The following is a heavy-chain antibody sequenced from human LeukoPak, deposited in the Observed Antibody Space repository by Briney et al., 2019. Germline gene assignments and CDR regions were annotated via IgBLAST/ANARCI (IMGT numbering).Heavy chain of an antibody. D-gene: IGHD3-22*01. J-gene: IGHJ1*01. CDR3: ARAPSEIGGYYPEYFRH. CDR1: GFTFSSYW. V-gene: IGHV3-74*01. CDR2: IKSDGST. Sequence: GGSLRRSCAASGFTFSSYWMHWVRQAPGKGLVWVSRIKSDGSTNYADSVKGRFTISRDNAKNTVSLQMNSLRAEDTGVYYCARAPSEIGGYYPEYFRHWGQGTLVTVSS.